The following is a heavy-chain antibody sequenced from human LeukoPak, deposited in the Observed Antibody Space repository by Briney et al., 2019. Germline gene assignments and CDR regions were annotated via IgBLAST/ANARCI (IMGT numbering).Heavy chain of an antibody. CDR3: AKDREGGL. V-gene: IGHV3-23*01. D-gene: IGHD3-16*01. CDR1: GFTFSNYP. CDR2: ITASGGRT. Sequence: GGSLRLSCAASGFTFSNYPMTWVRQAPGKGLEWVSTITASGGRTYYADSVKGRFTASRDNSKNTLYLQMNSLRAEDTAVYYCAKDREGGLWGQGTLVTVSS. J-gene: IGHJ4*02.